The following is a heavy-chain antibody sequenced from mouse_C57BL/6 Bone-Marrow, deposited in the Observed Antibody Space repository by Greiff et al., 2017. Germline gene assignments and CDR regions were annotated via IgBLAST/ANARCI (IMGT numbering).Heavy chain of an antibody. V-gene: IGHV1-53*01. J-gene: IGHJ3*01. CDR3: ARSGWLLAWFAY. Sequence: QVQLQQPGTELVKPGASVKLSCKASGYTFTSYWMHWVKQRPGQGLEWIGNINPSNGGTNYTEKFKSKATLTVDKSSSTAYMQLSSLTSEDSAVYYCARSGWLLAWFAYWGQGTLVTVSA. CDR2: INPSNGGT. D-gene: IGHD2-3*01. CDR1: GYTFTSYW.